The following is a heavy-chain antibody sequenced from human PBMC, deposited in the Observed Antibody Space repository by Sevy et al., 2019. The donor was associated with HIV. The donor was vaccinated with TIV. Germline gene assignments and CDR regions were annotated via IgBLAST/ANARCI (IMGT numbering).Heavy chain of an antibody. J-gene: IGHJ4*02. Sequence: GGSLRLSCAASGFTFSSYGMHWVRQAPGKGLEWVETIWYDGSKKYYADSVKGRLTIYRDNSKNTLYMQMNSLRAEDTAVYFCAREGVPAAIGLDYWGQGTLVTVSS. CDR1: GFTFSSYG. CDR2: IWYDGSKK. D-gene: IGHD2-2*01. V-gene: IGHV3-33*01. CDR3: AREGVPAAIGLDY.